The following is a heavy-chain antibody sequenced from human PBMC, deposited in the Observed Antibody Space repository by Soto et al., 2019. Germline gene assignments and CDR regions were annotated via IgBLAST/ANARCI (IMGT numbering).Heavy chain of an antibody. CDR1: GFTFSSYA. J-gene: IGHJ4*02. V-gene: IGHV3-23*01. CDR2: ISGSGGST. CDR3: AKEGYDFWSGYEFDY. D-gene: IGHD3-3*01. Sequence: GGSVRLSCAASGFTFSSYAMSWVRQAPGKGLEWVSAISGSGGSTYYADSVKGRFTISRDNSKNTLYLQMNSLRAEDTAVYYCAKEGYDFWSGYEFDYWGQGTLVTVSS.